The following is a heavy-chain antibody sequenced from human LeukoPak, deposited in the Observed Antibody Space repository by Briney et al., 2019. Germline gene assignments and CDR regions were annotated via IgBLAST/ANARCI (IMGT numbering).Heavy chain of an antibody. Sequence: GASVKVSCKASGYTFTSYDINWVRQATGQGLEWMGWMNPNSGNTGYAQKFQGRVTMTRNTSISTAYMELSSLRSEDTAVYYCARAGVRYCSSTSCYFGYWGQGTLVTVSS. CDR3: ARAGVRYCSSTSCYFGY. D-gene: IGHD2-2*01. CDR1: GYTFTSYD. CDR2: MNPNSGNT. J-gene: IGHJ4*02. V-gene: IGHV1-8*01.